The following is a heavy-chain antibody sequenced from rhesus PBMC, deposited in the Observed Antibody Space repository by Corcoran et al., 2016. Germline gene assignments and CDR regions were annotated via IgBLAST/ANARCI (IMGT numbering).Heavy chain of an antibody. D-gene: IGHD4-23*01. CDR2: ISGSSGST. CDR3: ARGGTVTFFDY. CDR1: GGSVSSSDW. Sequence: QVQLQESGPGLVKPSETLSLTCAVSGGSVSSSDWWSWIRQPPGKGLEWIWYISGSSGSTYYNPSLQSRVTIYTDTSKNQFSLKLSSVTAADTAVYYCARGGTVTFFDYWGQGVLVTVSS. J-gene: IGHJ4*01. V-gene: IGHV4-65*01.